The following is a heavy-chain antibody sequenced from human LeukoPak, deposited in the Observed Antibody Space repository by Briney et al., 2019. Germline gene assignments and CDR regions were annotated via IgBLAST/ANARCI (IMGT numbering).Heavy chain of an antibody. J-gene: IGHJ5*02. Sequence: HPGGSLRLSCAASGFTFSSYEMNWVRQAPGKGLEGVSYISSSGSTIYYADSVKGRFTISRDNAKNSLYLQMNSLRAEDTAVYYCARASDPWLQLTWGQGTLVTVSS. CDR2: ISSSGSTI. D-gene: IGHD5-24*01. V-gene: IGHV3-48*03. CDR3: ARASDPWLQLT. CDR1: GFTFSSYE.